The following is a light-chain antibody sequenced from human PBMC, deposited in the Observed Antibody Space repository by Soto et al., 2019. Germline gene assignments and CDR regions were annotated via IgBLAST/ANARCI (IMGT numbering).Light chain of an antibody. V-gene: IGLV2-8*01. Sequence: QSVQTQPPSASGSPGQSVTISCTGTSSDVGGYNYVSWYQQHPGKAPKLMIYEVSKRPSGVPDRFSGSKSGNTASLTVSGLQAEDEADYYCSSYAGSTVVFGGGTKLTVL. CDR1: SSDVGGYNY. J-gene: IGLJ2*01. CDR3: SSYAGSTVV. CDR2: EVS.